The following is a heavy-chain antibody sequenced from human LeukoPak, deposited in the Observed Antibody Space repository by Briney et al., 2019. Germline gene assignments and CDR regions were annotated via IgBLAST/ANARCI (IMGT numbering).Heavy chain of an antibody. Sequence: PGGSLRLSCSASGFVFTIYTMYWVRQAPGKGPEYVSTISGSGNGFSIYYADSVKGRFTISRDNSKNTLYLQMSSLRAEDTAVYYCVKHYGSGSYGHFDYWGQGTLVTVSS. J-gene: IGHJ4*02. CDR1: GFVFTIYT. CDR3: VKHYGSGSYGHFDY. D-gene: IGHD3-10*01. CDR2: ISGSGNGFSI. V-gene: IGHV3-64D*06.